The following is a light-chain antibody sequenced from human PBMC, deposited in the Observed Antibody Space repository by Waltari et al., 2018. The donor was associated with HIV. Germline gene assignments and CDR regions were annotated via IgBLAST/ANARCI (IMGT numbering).Light chain of an antibody. J-gene: IGLJ2*01. V-gene: IGLV3-21*02. CDR3: QVWDSGSDQVV. CDR2: DDS. CDR1: NIGYQS. Sequence: SYVMTQPPSVSVAPGQTARITCGGNNIGYQSVHWDQQKPGQAPVLVVYDDSARPSGIPGRFSGSKSGSTATLTSSRGEAGDEGDYSCQVWDSGSDQVVFGGGTKLTVL.